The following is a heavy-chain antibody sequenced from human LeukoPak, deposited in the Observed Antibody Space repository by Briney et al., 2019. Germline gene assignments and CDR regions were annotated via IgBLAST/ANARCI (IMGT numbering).Heavy chain of an antibody. CDR2: IYYTGST. CDR3: ARYLDSTGYLDY. V-gene: IGHV4-30-4*01. D-gene: IGHD3-22*01. Sequence: SQTLSLTCNVSCGSISDGDYYWSWIRQPPGKGLDWIGYIYYTGSTYYNPSLKSRVTIAVDTSKNQFSLQLSSVTAADTAVYYCARYLDSTGYLDYWGQGTLVTVSS. J-gene: IGHJ4*02. CDR1: CGSISDGDYY.